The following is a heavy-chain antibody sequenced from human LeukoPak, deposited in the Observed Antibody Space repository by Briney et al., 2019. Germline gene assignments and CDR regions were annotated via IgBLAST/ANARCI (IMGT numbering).Heavy chain of an antibody. D-gene: IGHD2-2*02. CDR3: AKAYCSSTSCYTIAAVSDY. V-gene: IGHV3-23*01. CDR1: GFTFSSNA. Sequence: GGSLRLSCAASGFTFSSNAMTWVRQAPGKGLEWVSAISGSGGSTYYADSVKGRFTISRDNSKNTLYLQMNSLRAEDTAVYYCAKAYCSSTSCYTIAAVSDYWGQGTLVTVSS. CDR2: ISGSGGST. J-gene: IGHJ4*02.